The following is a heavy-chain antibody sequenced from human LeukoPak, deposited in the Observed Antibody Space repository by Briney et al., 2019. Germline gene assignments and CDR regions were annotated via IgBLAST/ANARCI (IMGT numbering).Heavy chain of an antibody. J-gene: IGHJ3*02. D-gene: IGHD2-15*01. CDR3: ARHRKRSGGFFGSGHDAFDI. Sequence: NPSETLSLTCTVSGGSISSSSYYWSWIRQPPGMGLEWIGEINHSGSTNYNPSLQSRVSMSVDTSKNQFSLNLSSVTAADTAAYFCARHRKRSGGFFGSGHDAFDIWGQGTMVTVSS. CDR1: GGSISSSSYY. CDR2: INHSGST. V-gene: IGHV4-39*01.